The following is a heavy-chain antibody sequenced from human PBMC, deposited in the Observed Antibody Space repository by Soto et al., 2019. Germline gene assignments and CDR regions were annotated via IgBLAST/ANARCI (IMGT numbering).Heavy chain of an antibody. Sequence: ASVKASGKSSGYTFTSYYMHWVRQAPEQGLEWMGIINPSGGSTSYAQKFQGRVTMTRDTSTSTVYMELSSLRSEDTAVYYCARGNYYGSGSYYNMSPLYYYYYGMDVWGQGTTVTVSS. CDR2: INPSGGST. V-gene: IGHV1-46*03. CDR1: GYTFTSYY. J-gene: IGHJ6*02. CDR3: ARGNYYGSGSYYNMSPLYYYYYGMDV. D-gene: IGHD3-10*01.